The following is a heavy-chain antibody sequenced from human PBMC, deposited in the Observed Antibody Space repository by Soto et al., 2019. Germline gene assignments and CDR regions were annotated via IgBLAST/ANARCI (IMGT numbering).Heavy chain of an antibody. CDR1: GDSVTSNSGV. CDR3: ARPPMHYWYFDL. CDR2: TYYRSTWYT. J-gene: IGHJ2*01. V-gene: IGHV6-1*01. Sequence: QVQLQQSGPGLVKPSQTLSLTCAISGDSVTSNSGVWNWIRQSPSRGLEWRGRTYYRSTWYTDYAVSVKSRITINPDTSKTQVSLHLNSVTPEDTPVYYCARPPMHYWYFDLWGRGTRVTVSS.